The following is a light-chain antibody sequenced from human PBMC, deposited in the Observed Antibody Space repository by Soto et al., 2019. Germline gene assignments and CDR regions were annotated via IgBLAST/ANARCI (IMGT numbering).Light chain of an antibody. V-gene: IGKV1-39*01. Sequence: IQMTQSPSSLSASVGDRVSITCRASQSISSYLNWYQQKPGKAPKLLIYAASSLQSGVPSRFSGSGSGTDFTLTISSLQPEDFTPYYCQESYSTPIRLGQGARLEVK. CDR3: QESYSTPIR. J-gene: IGKJ5*01. CDR1: QSISSY. CDR2: AAS.